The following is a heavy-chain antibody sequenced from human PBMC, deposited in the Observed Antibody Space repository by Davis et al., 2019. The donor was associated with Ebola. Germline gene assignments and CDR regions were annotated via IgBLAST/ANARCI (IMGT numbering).Heavy chain of an antibody. D-gene: IGHD3-22*01. CDR1: GYSFTSYW. Sequence: GESLKISCKGSGYSFTSYWIGWVRQMPGKGLEWMGIIYPGDSEIRYSPSFQGHVTISAEKSSNTAYLQWSSLKASDTAIYYCAKLGRSSDYYGRHFDWWGQGTRVTVSS. V-gene: IGHV5-51*01. CDR3: AKLGRSSDYYGRHFDW. CDR2: IYPGDSEI. J-gene: IGHJ4*02.